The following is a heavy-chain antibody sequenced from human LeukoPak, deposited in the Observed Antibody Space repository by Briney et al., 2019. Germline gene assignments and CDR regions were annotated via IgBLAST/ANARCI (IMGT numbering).Heavy chain of an antibody. CDR1: GYTFTSYD. V-gene: IGHV1-18*01. Sequence: ASVKLSCKATGYTFTSYDITWVRQAPGHGLEWMGWISAYNGNTNYAQKFQGRVSMTTDASTRTAYMELRSLRSDDTAVYYCARVYTRGYQQSAQLHYSFDYWGQGTLVTVSS. J-gene: IGHJ4*02. CDR3: ARVYTRGYQQSAQLHYSFDY. D-gene: IGHD3-22*01. CDR2: ISAYNGNT.